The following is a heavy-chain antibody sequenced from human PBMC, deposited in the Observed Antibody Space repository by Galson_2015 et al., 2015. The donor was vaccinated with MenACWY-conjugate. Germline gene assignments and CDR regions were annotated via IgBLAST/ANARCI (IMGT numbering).Heavy chain of an antibody. D-gene: IGHD4-17*01. CDR2: IDWDDDK. CDR1: GFSLSTSGMC. Sequence: ALVKPTQTLTLPCTFSGFSLSTSGMCVSWIRQPPGKALEWLALIDWDDDKYYSTSLKTRLTISKDTSKNQVVLTMTNMDPVDTATYYCARSFGDYVSAFDIWGQGTMVTVSS. J-gene: IGHJ3*02. CDR3: ARSFGDYVSAFDI. V-gene: IGHV2-70*01.